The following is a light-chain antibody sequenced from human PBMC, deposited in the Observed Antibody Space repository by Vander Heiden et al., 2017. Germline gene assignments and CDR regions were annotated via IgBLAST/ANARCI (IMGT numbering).Light chain of an antibody. J-gene: IGLJ1*01. V-gene: IGLV2-8*01. Sequence: QSALTQPPSASGSPGQSVTISCTGTSSDVGGYNYVSWYQQHPGKAPKVVIYEVSQRPSGVPDRFPGSKSANTASLTVSGLQAEDEADYYCSSFAGFNNYVFGTGTKVTVL. CDR3: SSFAGFNNYV. CDR2: EVS. CDR1: SSDVGGYNY.